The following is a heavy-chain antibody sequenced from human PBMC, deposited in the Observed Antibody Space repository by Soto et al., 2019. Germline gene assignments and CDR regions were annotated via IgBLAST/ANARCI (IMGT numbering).Heavy chain of an antibody. CDR2: IWYDGSNK. CDR1: GFTFSSYG. V-gene: IGHV3-33*01. J-gene: IGHJ4*02. CDR3: ARGDNYYFDY. D-gene: IGHD1-20*01. Sequence: QVQLVESGGGVVQPGRSLRLSCAASGFTFSSYGMHWVRQAPGKGLEWVAVIWYDGSNKYYADSVKGRFTISRDNSKNTLYVQMNSLRAEDTAVYYCARGDNYYFDYWGQGTLVTVSS.